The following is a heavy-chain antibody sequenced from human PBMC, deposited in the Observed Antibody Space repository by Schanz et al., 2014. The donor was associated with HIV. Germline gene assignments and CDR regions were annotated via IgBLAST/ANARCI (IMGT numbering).Heavy chain of an antibody. CDR1: GLTFSDYA. CDR2: ISSSGSTI. Sequence: EVQLLESGGGLVQPGGSLRLSCAASGLTFSDYAMTWVRQGAGKGLEWVSYISSSGSTIFYANSVKGRFTISRDNSKNTVYLQAKSLRPEDTAVYYCAKDRNQYDSRYIGKGNYYYYYGMDVWGQGTTVTVSS. V-gene: IGHV3-48*01. CDR3: AKDRNQYDSRYIGKGNYYYYYGMDV. J-gene: IGHJ6*02. D-gene: IGHD3-22*01.